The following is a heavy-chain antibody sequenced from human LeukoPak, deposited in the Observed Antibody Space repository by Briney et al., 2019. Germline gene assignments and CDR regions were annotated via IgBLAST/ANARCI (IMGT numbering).Heavy chain of an antibody. CDR3: ARASYYYDSSGGYAFDI. Sequence: PGGSLRLSCAVSGFTFSTYAMSWVRRAPGKGLEWVAVIGDNGSDKYYADSVKGRFTISRDTSRNMLYLQMNSLRAEDTALFYCARASYYYDSSGGYAFDIWGQGTMVTVSS. V-gene: IGHV3-33*08. J-gene: IGHJ3*02. CDR2: IGDNGSDK. CDR1: GFTFSTYA. D-gene: IGHD3-22*01.